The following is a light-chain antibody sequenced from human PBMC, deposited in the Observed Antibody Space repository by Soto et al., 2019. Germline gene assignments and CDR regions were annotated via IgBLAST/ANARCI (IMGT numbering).Light chain of an antibody. CDR2: KAS. CDR1: QSISSW. J-gene: IGKJ4*01. V-gene: IGKV1-5*03. Sequence: DIQMTQSPSTLSASVGDRVTITCRASQSISSWLAWYQQNPGKAPKVRVYKASTLESGVPSRFSGSGSGAEITLTISTLQPDDFATDYCQHYDSNLLSFGGGTKVEIK. CDR3: QHYDSNLLS.